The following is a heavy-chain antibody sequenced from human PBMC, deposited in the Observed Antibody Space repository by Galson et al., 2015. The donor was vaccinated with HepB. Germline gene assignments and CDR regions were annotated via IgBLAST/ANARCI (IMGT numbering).Heavy chain of an antibody. Sequence: SVKVSCKASENTFTNYYLHWVRQTPGQGLQWMGIINPRAGSTTFAQEFQGRVTMTRDTSTSTVYMELSSLRSEDTAVYYCARARERDYGTNSGPPDYWGQGTLVTGSA. CDR3: ARARERDYGTNSGPPDY. J-gene: IGHJ4*02. CDR2: INPRAGST. V-gene: IGHV1-46*01. CDR1: ENTFTNYY. D-gene: IGHD4-23*01.